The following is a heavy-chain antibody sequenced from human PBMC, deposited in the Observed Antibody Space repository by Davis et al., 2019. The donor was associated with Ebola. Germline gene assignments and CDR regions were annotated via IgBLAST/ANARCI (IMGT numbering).Heavy chain of an antibody. CDR1: GYTFTSYG. CDR2: ISAYNGNT. V-gene: IGHV1-18*01. Sequence: ASVKVSCKASGYTFTSYGISWVRQAPGQGLEWMGWISAYNGNTNYAQKLQGRVTMTTDTSTSTAYMELRSLRSDDTAVYYCARVFGAMNYYGMDVWGQGTTVTVSS. CDR3: ARVFGAMNYYGMDV. D-gene: IGHD1-26*01. J-gene: IGHJ6*02.